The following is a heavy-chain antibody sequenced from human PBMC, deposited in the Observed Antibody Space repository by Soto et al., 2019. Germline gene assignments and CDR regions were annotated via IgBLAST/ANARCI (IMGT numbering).Heavy chain of an antibody. CDR1: GGSISRGGYY. Sequence: SETLSLTCTVSGGSISRGGYYWSWIRQHPGKGLEWIGDIYFSGSTSYIPSLKSRVTISVDTSKNQFSLKLSPVTAADTAVYYCAREPLTWGQGTLVTVSS. J-gene: IGHJ4*02. CDR2: IYFSGST. CDR3: AREPLT. V-gene: IGHV4-31*03.